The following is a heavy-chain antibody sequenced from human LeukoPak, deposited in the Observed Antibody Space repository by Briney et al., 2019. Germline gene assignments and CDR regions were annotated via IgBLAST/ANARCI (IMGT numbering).Heavy chain of an antibody. J-gene: IGHJ4*02. Sequence: SETLSLTCTVSGGSISSYYWSWIRQPPGKGLEWIGYIYYSGSTNYNPSLKSRLTISADTSKNQFSLKLSSVTAADTAVYSCARHEGYSYAFAYWGQGTLVTVSS. CDR3: ARHEGYSYAFAY. CDR2: IYYSGST. D-gene: IGHD5-18*01. CDR1: GGSISSYY. V-gene: IGHV4-59*08.